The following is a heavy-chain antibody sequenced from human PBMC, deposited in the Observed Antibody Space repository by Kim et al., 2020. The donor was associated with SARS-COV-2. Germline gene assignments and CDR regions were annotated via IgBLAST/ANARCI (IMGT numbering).Heavy chain of an antibody. J-gene: IGHJ5*02. CDR2: LSASGATT. CDR1: GFDVSNFA. CDR3: AKDANLYTSGTDWVDP. Sequence: GGSLRLSCESSGFDVSNFAMSWGRRVQGRGLEWVASLSASGATTYYGDSVQGRFTISRDNGKNKVSLQMESLIVEDTSRYYVAKDANLYTSGTDWVDPWG. D-gene: IGHD3-10*01. V-gene: IGHV3-23*01.